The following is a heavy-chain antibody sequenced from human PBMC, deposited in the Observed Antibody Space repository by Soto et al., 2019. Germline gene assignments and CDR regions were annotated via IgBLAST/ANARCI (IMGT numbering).Heavy chain of an antibody. V-gene: IGHV1-3*04. CDR2: INTGNGNT. CDR1: GYTFTSYA. Sequence: ASVKVSCKASGYTFTSYAMHWVRQAPGQRLEWMGWINTGNGNTKYSQKFQGRVTITRDTSASTAYMELSSLRSEDTAVYYCARDHYGGNSDFDYCGQGTLVTVSS. CDR3: ARDHYGGNSDFDY. D-gene: IGHD4-17*01. J-gene: IGHJ4*02.